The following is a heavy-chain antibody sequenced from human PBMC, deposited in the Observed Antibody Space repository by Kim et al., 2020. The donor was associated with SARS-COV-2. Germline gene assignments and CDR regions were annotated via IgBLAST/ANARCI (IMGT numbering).Heavy chain of an antibody. V-gene: IGHV4-34*01. Sequence: PTGSTNYNPSLKGRVTISVDTSKNQFALKLTSVTAADTAVYYCARVFDYWGQGTLVTVSS. CDR2: PTGST. J-gene: IGHJ4*02. CDR3: ARVFDY.